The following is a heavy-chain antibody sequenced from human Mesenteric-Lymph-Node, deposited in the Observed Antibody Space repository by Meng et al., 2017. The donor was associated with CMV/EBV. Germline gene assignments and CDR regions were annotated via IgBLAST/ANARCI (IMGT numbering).Heavy chain of an antibody. J-gene: IGHJ6*02. CDR1: GGSVSSGSYY. Sequence: SETLSLTCTVSGGSVSSGSYYWSWIRQPPGKGLEWIGYIYYSGSTNYNPSLKSRVTISVDTSKSQFSLKLSSVTAADTAVYYCARVLAADPYYYYGMDVWGQGTTVTVSS. V-gene: IGHV4-61*01. CDR3: ARVLAADPYYYYGMDV. D-gene: IGHD6-13*01. CDR2: IYYSGST.